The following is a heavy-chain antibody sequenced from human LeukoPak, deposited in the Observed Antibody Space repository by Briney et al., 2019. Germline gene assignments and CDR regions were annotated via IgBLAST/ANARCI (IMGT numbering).Heavy chain of an antibody. Sequence: ASVKVSCKASGYTFTGYYMHWVRQAPGQGLEWMGRINPNSGGTNYAQKFQGRVTMTRDTSISTAYMELSRLRSDDTAVYYCARAEYYYDSSGYSYYFDYWGQGTLVTVSS. CDR2: INPNSGGT. CDR1: GYTFTGYY. D-gene: IGHD3-22*01. CDR3: ARAEYYYDSSGYSYYFDY. J-gene: IGHJ4*02. V-gene: IGHV1-2*06.